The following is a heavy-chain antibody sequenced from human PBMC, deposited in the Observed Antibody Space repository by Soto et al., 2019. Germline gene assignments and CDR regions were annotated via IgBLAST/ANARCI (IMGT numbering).Heavy chain of an antibody. D-gene: IGHD2-21*02. J-gene: IGHJ6*02. Sequence: QVQLVQSGAEVKEPGASVRVSCKASGYMFTSYAISWVRQAPGQGLEWMGWVSPYNGNANYAQKFQGRVTMTTDTSASTAYLDLRSLRSDDTAVFYCARVPLLFYTMDVWGQGTTVTVSS. CDR1: GYMFTSYA. CDR2: VSPYNGNA. CDR3: ARVPLLFYTMDV. V-gene: IGHV1-18*04.